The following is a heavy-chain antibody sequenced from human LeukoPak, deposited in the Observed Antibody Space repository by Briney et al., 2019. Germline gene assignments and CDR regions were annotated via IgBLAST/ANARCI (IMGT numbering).Heavy chain of an antibody. CDR1: GFTFANTW. CDR2: ISNDGSTT. CDR3: AIGGTYGSGS. J-gene: IGHJ4*02. D-gene: IGHD3-10*01. Sequence: GGSLRLSCAASGFTFANTWMHWVRQAPGKGLVWVSLISNDGSTTNYADSVKGRFTISRVNAKNTVYLQMNSLRAEDTAVYYCAIGGTYGSGSWGQGTLVTVSS. V-gene: IGHV3-74*01.